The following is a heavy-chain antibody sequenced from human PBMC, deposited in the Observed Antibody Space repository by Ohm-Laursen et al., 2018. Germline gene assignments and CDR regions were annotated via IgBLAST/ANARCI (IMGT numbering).Heavy chain of an antibody. CDR2: ISSSSSCI. J-gene: IGHJ6*02. CDR1: GFTFSSYS. D-gene: IGHD6-19*01. Sequence: SLRPSCAATGFTFSSYSMNWVRQAPGKGLEWVSSISSSSSCIYYADSVKGRFTISRDNAKNSLYLQMNSLRAEDTAVYYCARDIPPSIAVAGEYYYYYGMDVWGQGTTVTVSS. V-gene: IGHV3-21*01. CDR3: ARDIPPSIAVAGEYYYYYGMDV.